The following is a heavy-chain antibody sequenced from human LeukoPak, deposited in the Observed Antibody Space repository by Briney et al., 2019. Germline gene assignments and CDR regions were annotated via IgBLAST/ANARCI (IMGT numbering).Heavy chain of an antibody. CDR3: AREEEGSGYDLVGIDY. Sequence: SETLSLTCTVSGGFISSYYWSWIRHPAGKGLEWIGRIYTSGSTNYNPSLKSRVTMSVDTSKNQFSLKLSSVTAADTAGYYCAREEEGSGYDLVGIDYWGQGTLVTVSS. CDR1: GGFISSYY. D-gene: IGHD5-12*01. J-gene: IGHJ4*02. CDR2: IYTSGST. V-gene: IGHV4-4*07.